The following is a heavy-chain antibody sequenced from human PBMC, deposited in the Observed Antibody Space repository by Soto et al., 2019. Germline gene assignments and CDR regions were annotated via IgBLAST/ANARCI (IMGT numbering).Heavy chain of an antibody. CDR2: IYDSGST. CDR3: ARETCSSSSCYWYYFDY. J-gene: IGHJ4*02. V-gene: IGHV4-31*03. CDR1: GGSISSGGDY. D-gene: IGHD2-2*01. Sequence: QVQLQESGPGLVKPSQTLSLTCTVSGGSISSGGDYWSWIRQHPGKGLEWIGFIYDSGSTYYTPSLKTRITISVDTSKNQFSLQLSSVTAADTAVYYCARETCSSSSCYWYYFDYWGQGTLVTVSS.